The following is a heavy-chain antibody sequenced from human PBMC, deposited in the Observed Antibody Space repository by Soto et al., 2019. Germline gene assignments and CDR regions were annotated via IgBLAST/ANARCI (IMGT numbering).Heavy chain of an antibody. CDR2: MSGGGGGT. V-gene: IGHV3-23*01. J-gene: IGHJ4*02. Sequence: EVQLLESGGDLVQPGGSLRLSCAASGFTFSSYAMSWVRQSPGKVLEWVSGMSGGGGGTYYADSVKGRFTISRDHSKNTLYLQLNSLRAEDTAVYYCAKDNAGSGNYYNAFDYWGQGTLVTVSS. CDR1: GFTFSSYA. D-gene: IGHD3-10*01. CDR3: AKDNAGSGNYYNAFDY.